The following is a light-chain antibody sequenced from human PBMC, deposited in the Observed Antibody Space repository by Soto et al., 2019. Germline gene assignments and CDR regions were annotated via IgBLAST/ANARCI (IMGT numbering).Light chain of an antibody. CDR2: DAS. CDR3: QQRSSWPIT. J-gene: IGKJ5*01. Sequence: EIVLTQSPATLSLSPGERATLSCRASQSVSSSLAWYQQKPGQAPRLLIYDASNRATGIPARFSGSGSGTDFTLTISSLEPEDFAVYFCQQRSSWPITFGQGTRLEIK. V-gene: IGKV3-11*01. CDR1: QSVSSS.